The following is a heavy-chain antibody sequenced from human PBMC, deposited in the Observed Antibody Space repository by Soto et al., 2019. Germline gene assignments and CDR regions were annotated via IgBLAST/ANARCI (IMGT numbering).Heavy chain of an antibody. D-gene: IGHD2-2*01. CDR2: ISSNGGST. CDR3: TREGCSSSTSLYAFDY. V-gene: IGHV3-64*01. J-gene: IGHJ4*02. CDR1: GFTFSSYA. Sequence: EVQLVESGGGLVQPGGSLRLSCAASGFTFSSYAMHWVRQAPGKGLEYVSAISSNGGSTYYANSVKGRFTISRDNSKNTRYRQMGSLGAGDMAVDYCTREGCSSSTSLYAFDYWGQGTLFTFSS.